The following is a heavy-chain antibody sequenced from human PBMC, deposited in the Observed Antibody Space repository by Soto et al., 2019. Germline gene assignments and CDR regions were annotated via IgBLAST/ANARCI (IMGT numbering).Heavy chain of an antibody. D-gene: IGHD1-1*01. Sequence: ASVKVSCKASGYTFTGYYIHWVRQAPGQGLEWMGWINTYTGSTNYAQKFQGWVTLTRDTSISPAYMEMNRLTSDDPAVYYCAREEQLGYYGMDAWGQGPTVPAP. J-gene: IGHJ6*02. CDR2: INTYTGST. V-gene: IGHV1-2*04. CDR3: AREEQLGYYGMDA. CDR1: GYTFTGYY.